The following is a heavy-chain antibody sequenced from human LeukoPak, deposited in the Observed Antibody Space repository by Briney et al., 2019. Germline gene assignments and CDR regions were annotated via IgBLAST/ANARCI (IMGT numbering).Heavy chain of an antibody. CDR2: IYYSGST. J-gene: IGHJ5*02. D-gene: IGHD6-6*01. CDR1: GVSISSYY. CDR3: ARRESSSSSGNWFDP. V-gene: IGHV4-59*08. Sequence: PSETLSLTCTVSGVSISSYYWSWIRQPPGKGLEWIGYIYYSGSTNYNPSLKSRVTISVDTSKNQFSLKLSSVTAADTAVYYCARRESSSSSGNWFDPWGQGTLVTVSS.